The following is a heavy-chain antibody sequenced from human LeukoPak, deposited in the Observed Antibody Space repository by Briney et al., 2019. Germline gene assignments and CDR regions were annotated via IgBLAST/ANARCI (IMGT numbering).Heavy chain of an antibody. J-gene: IGHJ4*02. CDR1: GYTFTSYF. CDR2: IDPSGGST. D-gene: IGHD4-23*01. Sequence: ASVKVSCKASGYTFTSYFMHWVRQAPGQGLEWMGVIDPSGGSTGYAQKFQGRVTMTRDTSTDTVYMELSRLRSDDTAVYYCARSHDEVVTPNFDYWGQGTLVTVSS. V-gene: IGHV1-46*01. CDR3: ARSHDEVVTPNFDY.